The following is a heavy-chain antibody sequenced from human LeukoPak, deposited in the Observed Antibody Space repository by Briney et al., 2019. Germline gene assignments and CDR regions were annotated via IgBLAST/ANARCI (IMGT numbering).Heavy chain of an antibody. CDR3: ARGRVWSALDAFDI. Sequence: SETLSLTCTVPGGSISSYYWSWIRQPPGKGLEWIGYIYTSGSTHYNPSLKSRVTISVDTSKNQFSLKLSSVTAADTAVYYCARGRVWSALDAFDIGGQGTMVTVSA. CDR1: GGSISSYY. J-gene: IGHJ3*02. D-gene: IGHD3-3*01. CDR2: IYTSGST. V-gene: IGHV4-4*09.